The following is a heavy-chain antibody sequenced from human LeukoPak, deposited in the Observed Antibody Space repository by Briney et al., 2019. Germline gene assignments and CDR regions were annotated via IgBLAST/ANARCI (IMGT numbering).Heavy chain of an antibody. Sequence: PSQTLSLTCTVSGGSISSGDYYWSWLRQPPGTGLEWIAYMYYSGSTYYNPSLKSRVTMSADTSKNPLSLKLSSVTAADTAVYYCARPYYYDSRIDPWGQGILVTVSS. V-gene: IGHV4-30-4*01. CDR2: MYYSGST. D-gene: IGHD3-22*01. J-gene: IGHJ5*02. CDR1: GGSISSGDYY. CDR3: ARPYYYDSRIDP.